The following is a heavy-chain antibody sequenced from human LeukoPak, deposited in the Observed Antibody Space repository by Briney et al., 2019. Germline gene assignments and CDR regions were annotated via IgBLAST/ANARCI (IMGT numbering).Heavy chain of an antibody. D-gene: IGHD2-8*01. J-gene: IGHJ4*02. CDR2: ILGDGTT. V-gene: IGHV3-66*01. CDR1: GFTVSNNY. Sequence: GGSLRLSCAASGFTVSNNYMTWVRQAPGKGLEWVSVILGDGTTYYADSVRGRFTISRDNSKNTLFLRMNSLRDGDTGVYYCARELWGHCSNANFPAAYWGQGTLVSVSS. CDR3: ARELWGHCSNANFPAAY.